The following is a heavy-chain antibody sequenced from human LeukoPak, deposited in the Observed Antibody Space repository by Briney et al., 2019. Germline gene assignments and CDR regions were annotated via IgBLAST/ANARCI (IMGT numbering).Heavy chain of an antibody. V-gene: IGHV1-2*02. CDR2: INPNSGGT. J-gene: IGHJ3*02. CDR1: GYTFTGYY. CDR3: ARDTTYYYDSSGYPYDAFDI. Sequence: ASVKVSCKASGYTFTGYYMHWVRQAPGQGLKWMGWINPNSGGTNYAQKFQGRVTMTRDTSISTAYMELSRLRSDDTAVYYCARDTTYYYDSSGYPYDAFDIWGQGTMVTVSS. D-gene: IGHD3-22*01.